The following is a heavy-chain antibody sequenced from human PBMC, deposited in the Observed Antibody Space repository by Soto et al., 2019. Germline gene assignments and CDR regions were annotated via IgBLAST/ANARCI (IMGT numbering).Heavy chain of an antibody. Sequence: QVQLVESGGGVVQPGRSLRLSCAASGFTFSSYPMHWVRQAPGKGLEWVAVISFGGSDKYYADAVKGRFTISRDNSKNTPELQTTSLITDDETVYYCAGGPRPWRVAGDSYDTWGQGTMVTVSS. V-gene: IGHV3-30-3*01. J-gene: IGHJ3*02. D-gene: IGHD5-12*01. CDR3: AGGPRPWRVAGDSYDT. CDR1: GFTFSSYP. CDR2: ISFGGSDK.